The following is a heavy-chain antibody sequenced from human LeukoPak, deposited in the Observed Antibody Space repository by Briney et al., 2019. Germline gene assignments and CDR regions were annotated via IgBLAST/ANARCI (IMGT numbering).Heavy chain of an antibody. V-gene: IGHV3-53*04. J-gene: IGHJ4*02. D-gene: IGHD5-18*01. CDR3: ARSIGYSYSFDY. CDR1: GFIFSSNY. CDR2: IYGGGNT. Sequence: GGSLRLSCAASGFIFSSNYMSWVRQAPGKGLEWVSGIYGGGNTYYADSVKGRFTISRHNSKNMLYLQMNSLRAEDTAVYYCARSIGYSYSFDYWGQGTLVTVSS.